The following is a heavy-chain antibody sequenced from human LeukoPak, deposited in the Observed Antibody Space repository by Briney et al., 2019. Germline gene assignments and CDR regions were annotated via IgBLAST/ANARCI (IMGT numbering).Heavy chain of an antibody. Sequence: GSSVKVSCKASGGTFSSYAISWVRQAPGQGLEWMGGIIPIFGTANYAQKFQGRVTMTRDTSTSTVYMELSSLRSEDTAVYYCASELHYYDSSGYYSGYYYGMDVWGQGTTVTVSS. CDR2: IIPIFGTA. D-gene: IGHD3-22*01. J-gene: IGHJ6*02. CDR3: ASELHYYDSSGYYSGYYYGMDV. V-gene: IGHV1-69*05. CDR1: GGTFSSYA.